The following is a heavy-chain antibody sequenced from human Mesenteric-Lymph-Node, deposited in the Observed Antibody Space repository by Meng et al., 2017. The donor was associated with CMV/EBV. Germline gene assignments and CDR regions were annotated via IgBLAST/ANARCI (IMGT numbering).Heavy chain of an antibody. CDR2: IRYDGSNK. Sequence: TFSSYGIHWVRQAPGKGLEWVAFIRYDGSNKFYADSVKGRFTISRDNSKNTLFLQMNSLRAEDTAVYYCAKGGITIFGMFTPYGMDVWGQGTTVTVSS. J-gene: IGHJ6*02. CDR3: AKGGITIFGMFTPYGMDV. CDR1: TFSSYG. V-gene: IGHV3-30*02. D-gene: IGHD3-3*01.